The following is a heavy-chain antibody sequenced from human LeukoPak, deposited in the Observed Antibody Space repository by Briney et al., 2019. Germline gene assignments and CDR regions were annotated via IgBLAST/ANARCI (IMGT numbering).Heavy chain of an antibody. CDR2: ISGSGGST. J-gene: IGHJ4*02. Sequence: GGSLRLSCAASGFTFSSYAMSWVRQAPGKGLEWVSAISGSGGSTYYADSVKGRFTISRDNSKNTLYLQMNSLRGEDTAVYYCAGDTAMVTWGVDYWGQGTLVTVSS. V-gene: IGHV3-23*01. CDR1: GFTFSSYA. D-gene: IGHD5-18*01. CDR3: AGDTAMVTWGVDY.